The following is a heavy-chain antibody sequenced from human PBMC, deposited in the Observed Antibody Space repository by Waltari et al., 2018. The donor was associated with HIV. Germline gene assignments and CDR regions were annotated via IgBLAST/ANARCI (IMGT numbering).Heavy chain of an antibody. V-gene: IGHV4-59*01. CDR1: GMYISTYY. CDR2: THHTGST. CDR3: AREVFTRTDGTNYNWFDS. Sequence: QVHLQESGPGLVKPSETLSRTCSVSGMYISTYYWTWIRQPPGKPLECLGYTHHTGSTNYHPSLESRVIMSVDTSKSQFSLRLTSVTAADTAVYFCAREVFTRTDGTNYNWFDSWGQGIPVTVSS. J-gene: IGHJ5*01. D-gene: IGHD1-1*01.